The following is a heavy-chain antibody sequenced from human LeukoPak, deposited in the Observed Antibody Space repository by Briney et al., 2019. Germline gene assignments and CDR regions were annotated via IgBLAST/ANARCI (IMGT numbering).Heavy chain of an antibody. V-gene: IGHV4-59*01. CDR1: GGSISSYY. Sequence: SETLSLTCTVSGGSISSYYWSWIRQPPGKGLEWIGHIYYSGSTNYNPSLKSRVTISVDTSKNQFSLKLSSVTAADTAVYYCAVSGIQLWSSRYYYGMDVWGQGPRSPSP. D-gene: IGHD5-18*01. CDR2: IYYSGST. J-gene: IGHJ6*02. CDR3: AVSGIQLWSSRYYYGMDV.